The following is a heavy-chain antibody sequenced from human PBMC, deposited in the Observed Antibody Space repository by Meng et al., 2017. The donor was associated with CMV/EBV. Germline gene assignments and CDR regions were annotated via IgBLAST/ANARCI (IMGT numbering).Heavy chain of an antibody. CDR1: GLTLSTYG. CDR3: ARGYCTNGVCYREPYYGMDV. CDR2: IRYDGGKK. D-gene: IGHD2-8*01. Sequence: GGSLRLSCAASGLTLSTYGIHWVRQAPGKGLEWVAFIRYDGGKKEYVDSVKGRFTISRDNSKSTLYLQMNSLRAEDTAVYYCARGYCTNGVCYREPYYGMDVWGQGTTVTVSS. J-gene: IGHJ6*02. V-gene: IGHV3-30*02.